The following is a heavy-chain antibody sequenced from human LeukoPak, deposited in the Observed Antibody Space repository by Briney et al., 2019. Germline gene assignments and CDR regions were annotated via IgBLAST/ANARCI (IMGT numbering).Heavy chain of an antibody. Sequence: ASVKVSCKASGGTFSSYAISWVRQAPGQGLEWMGGIIPIFGTANYAQKFQGRVTITADESTSTAYMELSSLRSEDTAVYYCARGRIAVAIFDYWGQGTLVTVSS. J-gene: IGHJ4*02. D-gene: IGHD6-19*01. CDR2: IIPIFGTA. CDR3: ARGRIAVAIFDY. CDR1: GGTFSSYA. V-gene: IGHV1-69*13.